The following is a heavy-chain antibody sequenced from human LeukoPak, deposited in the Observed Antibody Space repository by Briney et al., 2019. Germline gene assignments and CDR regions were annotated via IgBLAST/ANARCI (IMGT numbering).Heavy chain of an antibody. CDR2: IYYTGST. J-gene: IGHJ4*02. V-gene: IGHV4-59*01. Sequence: SETLSLTCTVSGGSISSYYWSWIRQPPGKGLEWIGYIYYTGSTNYNPSLKSRVTISVDTSKNQFSLKLSSVTADTAVYYCARAPLVVSPFDYWGQGTLVTVSS. CDR1: GGSISSYY. D-gene: IGHD2-15*01. CDR3: ARAPLVVSPFDY.